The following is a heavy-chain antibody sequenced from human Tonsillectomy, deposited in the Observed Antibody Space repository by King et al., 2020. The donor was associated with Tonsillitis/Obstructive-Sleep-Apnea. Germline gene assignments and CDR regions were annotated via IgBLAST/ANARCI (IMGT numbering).Heavy chain of an antibody. J-gene: IGHJ5*02. CDR1: GFTCRSYW. D-gene: IGHD4-17*01. CDR3: AGGSTTVTSNNWFDP. CDR2: IKQDGSEK. V-gene: IGHV3-7*04. Sequence: VQLVESGGGLVQPGGSLRLSCAASGFTCRSYWMSWVRQAPGKGLEWGANIKQDGSEKYYLDSVKGRFTISSDNAKNSLYLQMNSLSAGDTGVYYCAGGSTTVTSNNWFDPWGQGTLVTVSS.